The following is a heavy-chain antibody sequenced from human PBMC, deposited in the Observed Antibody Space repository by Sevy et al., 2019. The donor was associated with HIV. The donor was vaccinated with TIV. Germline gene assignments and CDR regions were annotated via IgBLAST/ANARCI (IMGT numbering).Heavy chain of an antibody. J-gene: IGHJ5*02. Sequence: ASVKVSCKASGYTFTSYAMHWVRQAPGQGLEWMGWINAGNGNTKYSQKFQGRVTITRDTSPSTAYMELSSLRSEDTAVYYCARDGGGSGWYFLDWFDPWGQGTLVTVSS. D-gene: IGHD6-19*01. CDR3: ARDGGGSGWYFLDWFDP. CDR2: INAGNGNT. V-gene: IGHV1-3*01. CDR1: GYTFTSYA.